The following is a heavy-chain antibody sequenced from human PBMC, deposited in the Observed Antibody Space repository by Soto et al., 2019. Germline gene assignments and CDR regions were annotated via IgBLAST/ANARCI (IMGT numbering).Heavy chain of an antibody. D-gene: IGHD3-22*01. V-gene: IGHV3-30*03. CDR3: SRGNYYDSSGYYPHDY. CDR1: GFTLRSYG. CDR2: ISYDGSNT. J-gene: IGHJ4*02. Sequence: VQLVESGGGVVQPGRSLRLSCAASGFTLRSYGIHWVRQAPGKGLEWVAVISYDGSNTYYADSVKGRFTISRDNSKNTLYLQMNSLRAEDTAVYYCSRGNYYDSSGYYPHDYWGQGTLVTVSS.